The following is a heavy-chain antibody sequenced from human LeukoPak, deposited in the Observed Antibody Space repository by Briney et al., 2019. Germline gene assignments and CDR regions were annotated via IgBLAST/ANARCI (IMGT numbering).Heavy chain of an antibody. D-gene: IGHD2-15*01. CDR2: ISSSGSTI. Sequence: GGSLRLSCAASGFTFSDYYMSWIRQAPGKGLEWVSYISSSGSTIYYADSVKGRFTISRDNAKNSLYLQMNSLRAEDTAVYYCARVTRYCSGGSCYLSPYYYYYYMDVWGKGTTVTISS. CDR1: GFTFSDYY. CDR3: ARVTRYCSGGSCYLSPYYYYYYMDV. J-gene: IGHJ6*03. V-gene: IGHV3-11*01.